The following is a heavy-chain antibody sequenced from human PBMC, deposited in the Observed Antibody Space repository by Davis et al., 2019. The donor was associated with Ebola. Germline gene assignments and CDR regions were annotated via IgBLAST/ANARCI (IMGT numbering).Heavy chain of an antibody. CDR3: ARAVGPIYFEY. V-gene: IGHV3-33*01. Sequence: GESLKISCAASSFPFSNSDMHWVRQAPGKGLEWVAVIWYDGSNSYYADSVKGRFTISRDNSKNTLYLHMNSLRAEDTALYYCARAVGPIYFEYWGQGTLGTVSS. D-gene: IGHD1-26*01. CDR1: SFPFSNSD. CDR2: IWYDGSNS. J-gene: IGHJ4*02.